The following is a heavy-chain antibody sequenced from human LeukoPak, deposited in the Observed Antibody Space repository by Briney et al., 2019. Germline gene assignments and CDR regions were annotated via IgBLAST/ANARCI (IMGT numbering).Heavy chain of an antibody. Sequence: GGSLRLSCAASGFTFSSYEMNWVRQAPGKGLEWVSYISSSGSTIYYADSVKGRFTISRDNAKNSLYLQMNSLRAEDTAVCYCATLYSYGYWYFDLWGRGTLVTVSS. D-gene: IGHD5-18*01. J-gene: IGHJ2*01. CDR1: GFTFSSYE. CDR3: ATLYSYGYWYFDL. V-gene: IGHV3-48*03. CDR2: ISSSGSTI.